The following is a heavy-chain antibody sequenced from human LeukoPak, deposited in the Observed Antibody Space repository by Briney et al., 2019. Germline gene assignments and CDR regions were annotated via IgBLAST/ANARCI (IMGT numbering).Heavy chain of an antibody. J-gene: IGHJ4*02. V-gene: IGHV3-11*01. CDR2: ISGGSSTI. Sequence: GGSLRLSCAASGFTFSDYYMSWIRQAPGKGPEWVSYISGGSSTIYYADSLKGRFTVSRDNAKNSLYLLMNSLRAEDTAVYYCARRGSGRHFDFWGQGTLVTVSS. CDR1: GFTFSDYY. CDR3: ARRGSGRHFDF. D-gene: IGHD2-15*01.